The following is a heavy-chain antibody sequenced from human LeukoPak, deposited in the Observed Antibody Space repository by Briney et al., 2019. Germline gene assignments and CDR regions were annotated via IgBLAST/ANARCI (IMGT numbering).Heavy chain of an antibody. D-gene: IGHD2-2*01. CDR3: AKKRWVVVPAIYFDY. CDR2: ISGSGGST. V-gene: IGHV3-23*01. J-gene: IGHJ4*02. Sequence: GGSLRLSCAASGFTFSSYAMSWVRQAPVKGLEWVSAISGSGGSTYYADSVKGRFTISRDNSKNTLYLQMNSLRAEDTAVYYCAKKRWVVVPAIYFDYWGQGTLVTVSS. CDR1: GFTFSSYA.